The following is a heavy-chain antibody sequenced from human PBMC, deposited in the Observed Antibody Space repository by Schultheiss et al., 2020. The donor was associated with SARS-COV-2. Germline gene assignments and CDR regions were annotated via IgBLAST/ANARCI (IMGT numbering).Heavy chain of an antibody. CDR3: ARSGYGEYEYYYYGMDV. CDR2: ISYDGSNK. J-gene: IGHJ6*02. V-gene: IGHV3-30-3*01. CDR1: GFTFTTYA. D-gene: IGHD4-17*01. Sequence: GGSLRLSCAASGFTFTTYAMHWVRQAPGKGLEWVAVISYDGSNKYYADSVKGRFTISRDNAKNSLYLQMNSLRDEDTAVYYCARSGYGEYEYYYYGMDVWGQGTTVTVSS.